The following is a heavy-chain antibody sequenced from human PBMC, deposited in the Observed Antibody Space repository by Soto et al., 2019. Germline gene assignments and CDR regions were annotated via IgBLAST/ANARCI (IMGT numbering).Heavy chain of an antibody. D-gene: IGHD3-3*01. CDR1: GGSISRYY. CDR2: IYYSGST. Sequence: SEALSLTCTVSGGSISRYYWSWIRQPPGKGLEWIGYIYYSGSTNYNPSLKSRVTISVDTSKNQFSLKLSSVTAADTAVYYCARRQLPSGYLDYWGQGTLVTVSS. V-gene: IGHV4-59*08. J-gene: IGHJ4*02. CDR3: ARRQLPSGYLDY.